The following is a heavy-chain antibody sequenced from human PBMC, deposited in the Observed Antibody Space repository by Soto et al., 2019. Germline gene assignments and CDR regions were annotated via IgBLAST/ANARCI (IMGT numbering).Heavy chain of an antibody. J-gene: IGHJ4*02. Sequence: QVQLVESGGGVVQPGRSLRLSCAASGFTFSSYAMHWVRQAPGKGLEWVAVISYDGSNKYYADSVKGRFTISRDNSKNTLYLQMNGLRAEDTAVYYCARDYEGDYFDYWGQGTLVTVSS. V-gene: IGHV3-30-3*01. D-gene: IGHD3-16*01. CDR2: ISYDGSNK. CDR1: GFTFSSYA. CDR3: ARDYEGDYFDY.